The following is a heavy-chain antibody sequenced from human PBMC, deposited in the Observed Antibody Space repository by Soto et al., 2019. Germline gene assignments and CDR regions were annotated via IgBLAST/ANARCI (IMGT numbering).Heavy chain of an antibody. D-gene: IGHD6-13*01. J-gene: IGHJ5*02. V-gene: IGHV1-69*06. CDR1: GGTFSSYA. CDR3: ARGWGIAALRHWFDP. CDR2: IIPIFGTA. Sequence: QVQLVQSGAEVKKPGSSVKVSCKASGGTFSSYAISWVRQAPGQGLEWMGGIIPIFGTANYAQKFQGRVTITADKSTSTGYQELSSLRSEDTAVYYCARGWGIAALRHWFDPWGKGTLVTVSS.